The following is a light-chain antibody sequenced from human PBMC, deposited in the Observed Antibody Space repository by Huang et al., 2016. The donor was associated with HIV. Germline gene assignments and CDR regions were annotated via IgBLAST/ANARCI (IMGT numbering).Light chain of an antibody. J-gene: IGKJ1*01. CDR3: HQYYDTPQT. CDR2: WAS. Sequence: IVMTQSPDSLTVSLGERATINCTSSQSVLYRSINKNYLAWYQQKPGQPPKLLISWASTRESGVPARVSGSGSGTDFTLTIGSLQAEDVAVYYCHQYYDTPQTFGQGTKVEV. V-gene: IGKV4-1*01. CDR1: QSVLYRSINKNY.